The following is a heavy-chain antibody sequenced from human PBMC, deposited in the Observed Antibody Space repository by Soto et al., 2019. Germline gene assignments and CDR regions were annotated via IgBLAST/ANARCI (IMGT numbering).Heavy chain of an antibody. CDR1: GGSISSYY. D-gene: IGHD3-10*01. Sequence: SETLSLTSTVSGGSISSYYWSWIRQPAGKGLEWIGRIYSHGATNYNPSLKSRVTVSLDTSNNQVSLKLTSVTAADTAVYYCAREEDYYGSGSYYNKYNWFDPWGQGTLVTVSS. J-gene: IGHJ5*02. CDR2: IYSHGAT. CDR3: AREEDYYGSGSYYNKYNWFDP. V-gene: IGHV4-4*07.